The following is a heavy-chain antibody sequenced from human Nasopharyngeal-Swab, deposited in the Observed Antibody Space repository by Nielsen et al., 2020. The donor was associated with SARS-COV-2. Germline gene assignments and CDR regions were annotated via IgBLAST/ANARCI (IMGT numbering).Heavy chain of an antibody. CDR2: ITGSGDAT. V-gene: IGHV3-23*01. D-gene: IGHD3-16*01. Sequence: GESLKISCGASGFTFSSYTMSWVRQAPGRGLEWVSAITGSGDATNYADSVRGRFTISRDNSKNTLYLQMNSLRAEDTAEYFCAKDGVRLNGIVVWGQGTTVTVSS. CDR3: AKDGVRLNGIVV. J-gene: IGHJ6*01. CDR1: GFTFSSYT.